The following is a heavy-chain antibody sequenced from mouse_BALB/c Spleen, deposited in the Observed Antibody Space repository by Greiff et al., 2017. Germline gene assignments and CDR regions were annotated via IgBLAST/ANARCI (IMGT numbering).Heavy chain of an antibody. CDR2: ISNGGGST. J-gene: IGHJ4*01. CDR1: EYEFPSHD. D-gene: IGHD2-10*02. CDR3: ARRYGKDYAMDY. Sequence: EVQLVESGGGLVQPGESLKLSCESNEYEFPSHDMSWVRKTPEKRLEWVAYISNGGGSTYYPDTVKGRFTISRDNAKNTLYLQMSSLKSEDTAMYYCARRYGKDYAMDYWGQGTSVTVSS. V-gene: IGHV5-2*01.